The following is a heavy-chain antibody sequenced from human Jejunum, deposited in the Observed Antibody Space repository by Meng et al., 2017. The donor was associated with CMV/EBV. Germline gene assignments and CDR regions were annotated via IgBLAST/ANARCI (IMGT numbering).Heavy chain of an antibody. D-gene: IGHD2/OR15-2a*01. CDR2: IWYDGNKE. CDR3: AKQDAEYYFDF. J-gene: IGHJ4*02. V-gene: IGHV3-33*06. Sequence: SCATSGFTFGSYGMHWVRQAPGKGLEWVAVIWYDGNKESYVDSVKGRFTISRDSSKKTLYLQMNSLRAEDTAVYYCAKQDAEYYFDFWGPGTLVTVSS. CDR1: GFTFGSYG.